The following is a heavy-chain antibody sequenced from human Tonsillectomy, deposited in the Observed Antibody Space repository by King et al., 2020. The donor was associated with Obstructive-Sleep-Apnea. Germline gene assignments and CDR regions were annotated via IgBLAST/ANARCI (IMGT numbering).Heavy chain of an antibody. CDR1: GFTFSSYS. CDR2: ISSSSGTI. J-gene: IGHJ4*02. Sequence: VQLVESGGGLVQPGGSLRLSCEVSGFTFSSYSMNWVRQAPGKGLEWVSYISSSSGTIYYADSVKGRFTISRANAKNSLYLQMNSLRAEDTAVYYCAREREGHYWGQGTLVTVSS. CDR3: AREREGHY. V-gene: IGHV3-48*04.